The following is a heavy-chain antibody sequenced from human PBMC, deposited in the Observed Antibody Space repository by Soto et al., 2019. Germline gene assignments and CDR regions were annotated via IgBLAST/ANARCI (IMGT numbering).Heavy chain of an antibody. V-gene: IGHV3-9*01. D-gene: IGHD2-15*01. CDR3: ARDSPLGYCSGGSCLFGD. Sequence: PGGSLRLSCAASGFPFDDHAMHWVLQAPGKGLEWVSGISYDSGAIGYADSVKGRFTISRDNTRNSLFLQLNSLRADDTALYYCARDSPLGYCSGGSCLFGDWGQGTLVTVSS. CDR2: ISYDSGAI. J-gene: IGHJ4*02. CDR1: GFPFDDHA.